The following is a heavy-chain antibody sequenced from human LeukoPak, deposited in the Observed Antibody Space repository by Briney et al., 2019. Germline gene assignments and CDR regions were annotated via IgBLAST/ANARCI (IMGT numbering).Heavy chain of an antibody. CDR1: GFTLSNYA. V-gene: IGHV3-23*01. CDR2: ISGSGGTA. CDR3: AKWTAVPTNGY. D-gene: IGHD5-12*01. J-gene: IGHJ4*02. Sequence: PGGSLRLSCAASGFTLSNYAMSWVRQAPGKGLEWVSAISGSGGTAYYADSVKGRVTISRDNSKNTLWLQMTSLRAEDTAVYYCAKWTAVPTNGYWGQGTLVTVSS.